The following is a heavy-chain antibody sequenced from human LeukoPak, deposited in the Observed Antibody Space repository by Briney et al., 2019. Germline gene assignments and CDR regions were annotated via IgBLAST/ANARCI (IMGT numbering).Heavy chain of an antibody. CDR3: ARYGDRYYDILTGRYLFDY. D-gene: IGHD3-9*01. J-gene: IGHJ4*02. V-gene: IGHV4-38-2*02. CDR2: IYHSGST. Sequence: SETLSLTCTVSGYSISSSGYYWGWIRQTPGKGLEWIGSIYHSGSTYNNPSLKSRVSISVDTSKNQFSLRLSSVTAADTAVYYCARYGDRYYDILTGRYLFDYWGQGTLVTVSS. CDR1: GYSISSSGYY.